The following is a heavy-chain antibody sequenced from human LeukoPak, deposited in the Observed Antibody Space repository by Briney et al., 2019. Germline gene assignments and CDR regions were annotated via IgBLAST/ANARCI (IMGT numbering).Heavy chain of an antibody. CDR2: ISYSGST. D-gene: IGHD3-10*01. CDR1: GGSISSTTYY. J-gene: IGHJ4*02. CDR3: ARYLLVRGVISFDY. Sequence: SETLSLTCSVSGGSISSTTYYWGWIRQPPGKGLEWIGSISYSGSTYYNPSLKSRVTISVDTSKNQFSLKLSSVTAADTAVYYCARYLLVRGVISFDYWGQGTLVTVSS. V-gene: IGHV4-39*01.